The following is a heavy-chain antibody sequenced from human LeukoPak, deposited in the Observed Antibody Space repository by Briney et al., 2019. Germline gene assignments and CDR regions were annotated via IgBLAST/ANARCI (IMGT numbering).Heavy chain of an antibody. CDR1: GGSFSGYY. D-gene: IGHD6-19*01. Sequence: SETLSLTCAVYGGSFSGYYWGWIRQPPGKGLEWIGEINHSGGTNYNPSLKSRVTISVDTSKNQFSLKLSSVTAADTAVYYCARGSGIAVAVYSFDIWGQGTMVTVSS. J-gene: IGHJ3*02. CDR2: INHSGGT. V-gene: IGHV4-34*01. CDR3: ARGSGIAVAVYSFDI.